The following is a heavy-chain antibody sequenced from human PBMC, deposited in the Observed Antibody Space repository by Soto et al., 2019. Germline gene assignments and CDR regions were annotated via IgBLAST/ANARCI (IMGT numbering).Heavy chain of an antibody. CDR3: GRVAAGGGDAGGYYYYYGMDV. V-gene: IGHV1-69*01. J-gene: IGHJ6*02. Sequence: QVQLVQSGAEVKKPGSSVKVSCKASGGTFSSYAISWVRQAPGQGLEWMGGIIPIFGTANYAQKFQGRVTITADESTSAAYMELSSRRSEDTAVYYCGRVAAGGGDAGGYYYYYGMDVWGQGTTVTVSS. D-gene: IGHD6-25*01. CDR2: IIPIFGTA. CDR1: GGTFSSYA.